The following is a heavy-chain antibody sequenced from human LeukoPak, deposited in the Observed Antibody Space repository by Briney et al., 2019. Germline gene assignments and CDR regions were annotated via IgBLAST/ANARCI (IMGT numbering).Heavy chain of an antibody. J-gene: IGHJ4*02. CDR1: GDSISSGDHY. Sequence: SQTLSLTCTVSGDSISSGDHYWTWVRQPAGTGLEWVGRIYTSGNTNYNPSLKSRVTISVDTSKNQFSLELNSMTAADTAVYYCARADAYGSYYFDHWGQGTLVTVSS. CDR2: IYTSGNT. V-gene: IGHV4-61*02. CDR3: ARADAYGSYYFDH. D-gene: IGHD3-10*01.